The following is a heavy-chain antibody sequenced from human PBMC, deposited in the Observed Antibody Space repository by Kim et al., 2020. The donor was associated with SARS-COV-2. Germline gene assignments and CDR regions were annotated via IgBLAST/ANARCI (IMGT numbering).Heavy chain of an antibody. Sequence: GGSLRLSCAASGFTFSDYYMSWIRQAPGKGLEWVSYISSSGSTIYYADSVKGRFTISRDNAKNSLYLQMNSLRAEDTAVYYCARDWPVATIGYYYYGMDVWGQGTTVTVSS. CDR1: GFTFSDYY. CDR2: ISSSGSTI. CDR3: ARDWPVATIGYYYYGMDV. V-gene: IGHV3-11*01. J-gene: IGHJ6*02. D-gene: IGHD5-12*01.